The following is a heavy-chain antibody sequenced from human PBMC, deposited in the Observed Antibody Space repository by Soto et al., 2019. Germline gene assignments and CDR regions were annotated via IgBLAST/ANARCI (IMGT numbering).Heavy chain of an antibody. Sequence: GESLKISCKGSGYSFTSYWISWVRQMPGKGLEWMGRIDPSDSYTNYSPSFQGHVTISADKSISTAYLQWSSLKASDTAMYYCARHRGRDTIFGVVIFDYWGQGTLVTVSS. CDR3: ARHRGRDTIFGVVIFDY. J-gene: IGHJ4*02. V-gene: IGHV5-10-1*01. CDR1: GYSFTSYW. CDR2: IDPSDSYT. D-gene: IGHD3-3*01.